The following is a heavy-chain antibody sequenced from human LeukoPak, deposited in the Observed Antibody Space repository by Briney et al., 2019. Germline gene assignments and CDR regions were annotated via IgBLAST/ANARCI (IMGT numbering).Heavy chain of an antibody. J-gene: IGHJ3*01. Sequence: GGSLRLSCAASGFTFSRFWMNWVRQAPGRGLEWGAHIDQSGGRNNYVDSVKGRFTISRDNAKNSLFLEMSSLRADDTAVYFCARDVEGGTCEVWGQLRTVTVSS. CDR3: ARDVEGGTCEV. CDR2: IDQSGGRN. D-gene: IGHD3-16*01. CDR1: GFTFSRFW. V-gene: IGHV3-7*05.